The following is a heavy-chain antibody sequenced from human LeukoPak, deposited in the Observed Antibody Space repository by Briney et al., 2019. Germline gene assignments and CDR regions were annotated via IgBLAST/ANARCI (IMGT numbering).Heavy chain of an antibody. CDR3: AKMGVIGPSDY. J-gene: IGHJ4*02. Sequence: GGSLRLSCAASGLTFSSYSMNWVRQAPGKGLEWVSSFSSSSSFIYYADSVKGLFTISRDNAKNSLYLQMNSLRAEDTAVYYCAKMGVIGPSDYWGQGTLVTVSS. D-gene: IGHD3-10*01. CDR1: GLTFSSYS. V-gene: IGHV3-21*01. CDR2: FSSSSSFI.